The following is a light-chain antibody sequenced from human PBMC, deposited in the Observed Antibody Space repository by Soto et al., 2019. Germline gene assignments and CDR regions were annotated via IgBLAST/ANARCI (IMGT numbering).Light chain of an antibody. Sequence: EIVLTQSPGTLSLSPGDRATVSCRASQSVSNTYLSWYQQKPGQAPRLLIYAASKRATGTPVRFSGSGSGTDFTLSISRLEPDDFAVYFCQQYGSTLPITFGPGTKVDIK. CDR2: AAS. CDR3: QQYGSTLPIT. V-gene: IGKV3-20*01. J-gene: IGKJ3*01. CDR1: QSVSNTY.